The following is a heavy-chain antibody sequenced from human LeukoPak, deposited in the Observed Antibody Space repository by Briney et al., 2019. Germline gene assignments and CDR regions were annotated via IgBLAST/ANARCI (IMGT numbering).Heavy chain of an antibody. J-gene: IGHJ4*02. Sequence: GGSPRLSCAASGFTFSSYAMSWVRQAPGKGLEWVLAISGSGGSTYYADSVKGRFTISRDNSKNTLYLQMNSLRAEDTAVYYCAKEHRTDWYSSGWEEFDYWGQGTLVTVSS. D-gene: IGHD6-19*01. CDR2: ISGSGGST. V-gene: IGHV3-23*01. CDR1: GFTFSSYA. CDR3: AKEHRTDWYSSGWEEFDY.